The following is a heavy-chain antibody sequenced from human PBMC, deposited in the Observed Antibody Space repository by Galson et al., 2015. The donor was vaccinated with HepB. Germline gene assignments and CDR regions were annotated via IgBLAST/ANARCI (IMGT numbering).Heavy chain of an antibody. J-gene: IGHJ5*02. D-gene: IGHD6-13*01. CDR2: IKQDGSEK. Sequence: SLRLSCAASGFTFSSYSMNWVRQAPGKGLEWVANIKQDGSEKYYVDSVKGRFTISRDNAKNTLYLQMNSLRAEDTAVYYCAKRAYNEIAAAPYPSWFDPWGQGTLVTVSS. CDR1: GFTFSSYS. CDR3: AKRAYNEIAAAPYPSWFDP. V-gene: IGHV3-7*03.